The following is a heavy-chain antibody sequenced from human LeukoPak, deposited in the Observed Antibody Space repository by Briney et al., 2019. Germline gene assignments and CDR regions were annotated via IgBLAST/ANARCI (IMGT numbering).Heavy chain of an antibody. V-gene: IGHV1-69*13. J-gene: IGHJ4*02. CDR3: ARARGRDYGDYEGGD. Sequence: ASVKVSCKASGGTFSSYAISRVRQAPGQGLEWMGGIIPIFGTANYAQKFQGRVTITADESTSTAYMELSSLRSEDTAVYYCARARGRDYGDYEGGDWGQGTLVTVSS. D-gene: IGHD4-17*01. CDR1: GGTFSSYA. CDR2: IIPIFGTA.